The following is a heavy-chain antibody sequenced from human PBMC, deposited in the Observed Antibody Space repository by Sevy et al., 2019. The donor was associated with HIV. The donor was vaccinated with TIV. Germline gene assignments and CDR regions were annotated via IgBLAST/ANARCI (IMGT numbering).Heavy chain of an antibody. CDR3: ARPVYYGSGSYSWYSAHYYYYGMDV. V-gene: IGHV1-69*13. Sequence: ASVKVSCKASGGTFSSYAISWVRQAPGQGLEWMGGIIPIFGTANYAQKFQGRVTITADESTSTAYMGLSSLRSEDTAVYYCARPVYYGSGSYSWYSAHYYYYGMDVWGQGTTVTVSS. CDR1: GGTFSSYA. J-gene: IGHJ6*02. D-gene: IGHD3-10*01. CDR2: IIPIFGTA.